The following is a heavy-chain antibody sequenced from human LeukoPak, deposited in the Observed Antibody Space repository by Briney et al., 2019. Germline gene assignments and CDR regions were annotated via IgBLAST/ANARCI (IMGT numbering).Heavy chain of an antibody. CDR1: GFIFDDYA. CDR2: MSWNSGSI. CDR3: AKDKYYGLRLGAFDI. V-gene: IGHV3-9*01. J-gene: IGHJ3*02. Sequence: GGSLRLSCAASGFIFDDYAMHWVRQAPGKGLEWVSGMSWNSGSIDYADSVKGRFTISRDNAKYSLYLQMNSLRVEDTALYYCAKDKYYGLRLGAFDIWGQGTMVTVSS. D-gene: IGHD3-10*01.